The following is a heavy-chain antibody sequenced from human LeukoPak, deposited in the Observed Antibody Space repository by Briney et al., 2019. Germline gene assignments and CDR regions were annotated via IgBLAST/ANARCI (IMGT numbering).Heavy chain of an antibody. D-gene: IGHD3-10*01. CDR2: ISGSGGAT. J-gene: IGHJ4*02. CDR3: ARGGVDYYGSGTYYLMYYFDY. CDR1: GFTFSNHG. V-gene: IGHV3-23*01. Sequence: QTGGSLRLSCAASGFTFSNHGMNWVRQAPGKGLEWVSGISGSGGATNYADSVKGRFTISRDDPHNTLYLQMNSLRAEDTAVYFCARGGVDYYGSGTYYLMYYFDYWGQGALVTVSS.